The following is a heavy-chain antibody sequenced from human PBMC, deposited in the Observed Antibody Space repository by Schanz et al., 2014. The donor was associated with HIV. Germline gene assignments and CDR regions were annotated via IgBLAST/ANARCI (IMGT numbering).Heavy chain of an antibody. Sequence: QVQLVESGGGVVQPGRSLRLSCAASGFTFSIYGMHWVRQAPGKGLEWVAVIWFDGSNKYYADSVKGRFTISRDNSKNTLYLQMNSLRAEDTAVYYCALSRPSGYGGSWYFDLWGRGTLVAVSS. CDR2: IWFDGSNK. D-gene: IGHD2-15*01. CDR1: GFTFSIYG. J-gene: IGHJ2*01. V-gene: IGHV3-33*01. CDR3: ALSRPSGYGGSWYFDL.